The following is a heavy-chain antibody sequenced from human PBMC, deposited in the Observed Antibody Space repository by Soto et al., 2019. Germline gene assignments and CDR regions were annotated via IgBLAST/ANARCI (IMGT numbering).Heavy chain of an antibody. J-gene: IGHJ3*01. CDR2: LSGSGRST. CDR3: GKRPLPEGLQGTLGAFDF. CDR1: GFTFSTYG. Sequence: EVQVLESGGGLVQPGGSLRLSCAASGFTFSTYGMSWVRQAPGKGLEWVSDLSGSGRSTYYTDSVKGRFTISRDNSKNTLFLQMNSKRAEDTAVYSCGKRPLPEGLQGTLGAFDFWGQGTMVTVSS. V-gene: IGHV3-23*01.